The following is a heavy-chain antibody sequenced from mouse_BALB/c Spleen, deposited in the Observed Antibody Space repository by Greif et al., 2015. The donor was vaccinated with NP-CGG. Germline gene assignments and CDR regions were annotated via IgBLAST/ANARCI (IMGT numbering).Heavy chain of an antibody. Sequence: EVTLVESGGGLVKPGGSLKLSCAASGFTFSDYYMYWVRQTPERRLEWVATISDGGSYTYYPDSVKGRFTISRDNAKNNLYLQMSSLKSEDTAMYYCARDYFDYWGQGTTLTVSS. J-gene: IGHJ2*01. CDR3: ARDYFDY. CDR1: GFTFSDYY. V-gene: IGHV5-4*02. CDR2: ISDGGSYT.